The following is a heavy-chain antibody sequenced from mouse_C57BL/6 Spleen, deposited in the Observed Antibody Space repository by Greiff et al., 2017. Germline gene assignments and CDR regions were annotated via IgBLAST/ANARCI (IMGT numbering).Heavy chain of an antibody. V-gene: IGHV2-2*01. CDR1: GFSLTSYG. D-gene: IGHD2-4*01. CDR2: IWSGGST. CDR3: ARGYDYSPWFAY. J-gene: IGHJ3*01. Sequence: QVHVKQSGPGLVQPSQSLSITCTVSGFSLTSYGVHWVRQSPGKGLEWLGVIWSGGSTDYNAAFISRLSISKDNSKSQVFFKMNSLQADDTAIYYCARGYDYSPWFAYWGQGTLVTVSA.